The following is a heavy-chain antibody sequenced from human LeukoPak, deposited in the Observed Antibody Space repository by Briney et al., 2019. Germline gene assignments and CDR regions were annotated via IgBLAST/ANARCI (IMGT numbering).Heavy chain of an antibody. D-gene: IGHD6-19*01. J-gene: IGHJ3*02. Sequence: KASETLSLTCTVSGGSISSYYWSWIRQPAGKGLEWIGRIYTSGSTNYNPSLKSRVTMSVDTSKNQFSLKLSSVTAADTAVYYCARGGSSGWYDAFDIWGQGTMVTVSS. CDR2: IYTSGST. CDR1: GGSISSYY. V-gene: IGHV4-4*07. CDR3: ARGGSSGWYDAFDI.